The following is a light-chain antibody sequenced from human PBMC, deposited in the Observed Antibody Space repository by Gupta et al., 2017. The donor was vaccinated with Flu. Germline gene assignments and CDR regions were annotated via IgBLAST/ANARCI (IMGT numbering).Light chain of an antibody. V-gene: IGLV3-25*02. Sequence: SSELPQPPSVSVSPGKTARIACSGDALSKHYAYWYQRKPGQAPVMVMYKDTERPSGIPERFSGSNAGTTVTLTISGVQAEDEADYYCQSSDTSDVYVFGGGTKLTVL. J-gene: IGLJ2*01. CDR1: ALSKHY. CDR2: KDT. CDR3: QSSDTSDVYV.